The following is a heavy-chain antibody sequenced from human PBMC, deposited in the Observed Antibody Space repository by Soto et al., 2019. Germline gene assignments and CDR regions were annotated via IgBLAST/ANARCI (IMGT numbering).Heavy chain of an antibody. V-gene: IGHV3-23*01. D-gene: IGHD3-16*01. CDR3: AKNGDFDYDAFDV. CDR1: DSTIRRYA. CDR2: ITGNSARI. Sequence: LSLSCAASDSTIRRYAMSWVRQAPGKGLEWVSGITGNSARIYYADSVKGRFSISRDNSKNTLYLQMDTLRAEDTAVYYCAKNGDFDYDAFDVWGQGTVVTVSS. J-gene: IGHJ3*01.